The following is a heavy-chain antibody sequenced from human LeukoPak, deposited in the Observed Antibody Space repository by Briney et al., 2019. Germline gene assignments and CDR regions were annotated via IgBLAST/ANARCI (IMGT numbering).Heavy chain of an antibody. CDR2: TGSSGSYI. V-gene: IGHV3-21*01. CDR1: GFTFSSYS. J-gene: IGHJ4*02. D-gene: IGHD6-13*01. Sequence: PGGSLRLSCAASGFTFSSYSMNWVRQAPGKGLEWVSSTGSSGSYIYYADSVKGRFTISRDNAKNSLYLQMNSLSVEDTAVYYCARGAPYSSSWYWVDYWGQGTLVTVSS. CDR3: ARGAPYSSSWYWVDY.